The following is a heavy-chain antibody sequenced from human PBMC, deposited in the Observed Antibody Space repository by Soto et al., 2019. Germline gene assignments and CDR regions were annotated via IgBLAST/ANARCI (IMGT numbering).Heavy chain of an antibody. CDR3: AKLGGTSCKRVCYGMDV. CDR1: GFTFSSYA. D-gene: IGHD2-2*01. V-gene: IGHV3-23*01. Sequence: PGGSLRLSCAASGFTFSSYAMSWVRQAPGKGLEWVSAISGSGGSTYYADSVKGRFTISRDNSKNTLYLQMNSLRAEDTAVYYCAKLGGTSCKRVCYGMDVWGQGTTVTVSS. J-gene: IGHJ6*02. CDR2: ISGSGGST.